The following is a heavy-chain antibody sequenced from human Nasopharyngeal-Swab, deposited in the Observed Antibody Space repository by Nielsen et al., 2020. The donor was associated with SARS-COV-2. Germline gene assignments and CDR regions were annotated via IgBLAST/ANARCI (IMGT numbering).Heavy chain of an antibody. CDR3: ARKYQPSFDY. Sequence: GESLKISCAASGFTVSSNYMSWVRQAPGKGLEWVSVIYSGGSTYYADSVKGRFTISRDNAKNSLYLQMNSLRAEDTAVYYCARKYQPSFDYWGQGTLVTVSS. CDR2: IYSGGST. CDR1: GFTVSSNY. D-gene: IGHD2-2*01. J-gene: IGHJ4*02. V-gene: IGHV3-66*01.